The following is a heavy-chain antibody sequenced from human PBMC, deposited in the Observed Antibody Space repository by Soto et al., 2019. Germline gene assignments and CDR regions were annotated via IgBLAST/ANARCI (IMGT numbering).Heavy chain of an antibody. CDR3: ARDSSGGYDILTGLYGMDV. Sequence: GSLRLSCAASGFTFSSYSMNWVRQAPGKGLEWVSYISSSSSTIYYADSVKGRFTISRDNAKNSLYLQMNSLRDEDTAVYYCARDSSGGYDILTGLYGMDVWGQGTTVTVSS. V-gene: IGHV3-48*02. D-gene: IGHD3-9*01. CDR2: ISSSSSTI. CDR1: GFTFSSYS. J-gene: IGHJ6*02.